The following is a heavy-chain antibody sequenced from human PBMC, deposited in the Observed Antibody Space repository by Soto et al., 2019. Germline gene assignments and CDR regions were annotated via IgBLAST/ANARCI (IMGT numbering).Heavy chain of an antibody. J-gene: IGHJ4*02. CDR3: ARDLAITVPAPMGY. D-gene: IGHD2-2*01. Sequence: QVQLVQSGAEVKKPGSSVRVSCKASGGTFSTYTISWVRQAPGQGLEWMGRIIPIVDRANYEQKFQGRVTITADKSTSTAYMELSSLRSDDTAVYYCARDLAITVPAPMGYWGQGTLVTVSS. V-gene: IGHV1-69*08. CDR2: IIPIVDRA. CDR1: GGTFSTYT.